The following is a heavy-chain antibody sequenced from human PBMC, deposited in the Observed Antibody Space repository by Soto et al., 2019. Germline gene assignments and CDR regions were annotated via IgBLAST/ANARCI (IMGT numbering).Heavy chain of an antibody. J-gene: IGHJ5*02. CDR3: ARAQPLITIFGVVISQNWFDP. D-gene: IGHD3-3*01. Sequence: PSETLSLTCTVSGGSISSGGYYWSWIRQHPGKGLEWIGYIYYSGSTYYNPSLKSRVTISVDTSKNQFSLKLSSVTAADTAVYYCARAQPLITIFGVVISQNWFDPWGQGTLVTVSS. CDR1: GGSISSGGYY. V-gene: IGHV4-31*03. CDR2: IYYSGST.